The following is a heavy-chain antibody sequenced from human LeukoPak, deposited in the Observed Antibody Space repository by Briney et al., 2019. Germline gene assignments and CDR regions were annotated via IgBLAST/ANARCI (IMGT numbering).Heavy chain of an antibody. Sequence: GGSLRLSCAASGFTFSSYSMNWVRQAPGKGLEWVSSISSSSSYIYYADSVKGRFTISRDNAKNSLYLQMNSLRAEDTAVYYCARVYYDILTGYWDDYWGQGTLVTVSS. J-gene: IGHJ4*02. V-gene: IGHV3-21*01. CDR2: ISSSSSYI. CDR3: ARVYYDILTGYWDDY. D-gene: IGHD3-9*01. CDR1: GFTFSSYS.